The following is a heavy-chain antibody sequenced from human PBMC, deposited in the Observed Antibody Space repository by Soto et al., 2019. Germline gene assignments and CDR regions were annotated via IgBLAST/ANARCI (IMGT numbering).Heavy chain of an antibody. CDR3: VRYTNDWSPHGMAV. CDR1: GFTFGTYW. Sequence: WGSLRLSCAAAGFTFGTYWFDWVLQIPGKGPVWVSRISPDGTSIAYADSVKGRFTISRDNAKNTMYLQMDSLRGEDTAVYYCVRYTNDWSPHGMAVRGRGTTVTVSS. V-gene: IGHV3-74*03. D-gene: IGHD2-8*01. J-gene: IGHJ6*02. CDR2: ISPDGTSI.